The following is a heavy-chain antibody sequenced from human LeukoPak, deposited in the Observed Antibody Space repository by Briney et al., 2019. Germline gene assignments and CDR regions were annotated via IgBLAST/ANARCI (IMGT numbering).Heavy chain of an antibody. CDR3: ARGPPRYASY. D-gene: IGHD2-21*01. J-gene: IGHJ4*02. V-gene: IGHV4-38-2*01. CDR2: IDHSGNT. Sequence: PSETLSLTCAVSSYSISNGYYWGWIRQPPGKGLEWIGSIDHSGNTFYNPSLKSRVTISVDTSKNQFSLKLTSVTAADTAIYYCARGPPRYASYWGQGTLVTVSS. CDR1: SYSISNGYY.